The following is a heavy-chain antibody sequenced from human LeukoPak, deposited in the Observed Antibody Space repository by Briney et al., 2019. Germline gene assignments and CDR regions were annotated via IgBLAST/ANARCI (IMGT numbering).Heavy chain of an antibody. D-gene: IGHD2-15*01. CDR2: IYHSGST. Sequence: PWETLALTCAVSGYSISSGYYWGWIRQPPGKRLEWIGSIYHSGSTYYKPSLKSRVTISVDTSKNQSSLKISSVTAADTAVYYCARDLIVVVVAAQYNSFDPWGHRALVTVSS. J-gene: IGHJ5*02. V-gene: IGHV4-38-2*02. CDR3: ARDLIVVVVAAQYNSFDP. CDR1: GYSISSGYY.